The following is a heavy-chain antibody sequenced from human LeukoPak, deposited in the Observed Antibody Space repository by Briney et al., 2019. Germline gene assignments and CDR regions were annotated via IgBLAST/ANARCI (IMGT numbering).Heavy chain of an antibody. CDR1: GFTFSSHG. D-gene: IGHD3-10*01. J-gene: IGHJ4*02. CDR2: IQYDGSNK. Sequence: GGSLRLSCAASGFTFSSHGMHWVRQAPGKGLEWVTFIQYDGSNKYYADSVKGRFTISRDNSKNTVYLQMNSLRTEDTAVYYCARSLTMVRAYDYWGQGTLVTVSS. CDR3: ARSLTMVRAYDY. V-gene: IGHV3-30*02.